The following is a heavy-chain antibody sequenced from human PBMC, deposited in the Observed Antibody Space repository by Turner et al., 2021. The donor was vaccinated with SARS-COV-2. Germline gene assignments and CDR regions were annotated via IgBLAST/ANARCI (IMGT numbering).Heavy chain of an antibody. D-gene: IGHD3-16*01. V-gene: IGHV3-23*01. CDR3: TKRGDYYYYGMDV. J-gene: IGHJ6*04. CDR1: GFAFDNFG. Sequence: EVQLLESGGDLVQPGGSLRLSCVASGFAFDNFGMTWVRQAPGKGLEWVSSINGAGRIKYYADSVKGRVTISRDNSNSTLFLQMNSLRAEDTALYYCTKRGDYYYYGMDVWGKGTTVTVSS. CDR2: INGAGRIK.